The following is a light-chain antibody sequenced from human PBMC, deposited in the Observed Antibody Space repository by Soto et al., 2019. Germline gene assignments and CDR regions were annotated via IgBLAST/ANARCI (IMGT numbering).Light chain of an antibody. V-gene: IGLV2-8*01. CDR2: EVS. J-gene: IGLJ2*01. CDR1: NSDVGGYNY. CDR3: SSYAGSNNHVV. Sequence: QSALTQPASVSGSPGQSITISCTGTNSDVGGYNYVSWYQQHPGKAPKLMIYEVSKRPSGVPDRFSGSKSGNTASLTVSGLQAEDEADYYCSSYAGSNNHVVFGGGTKLTVL.